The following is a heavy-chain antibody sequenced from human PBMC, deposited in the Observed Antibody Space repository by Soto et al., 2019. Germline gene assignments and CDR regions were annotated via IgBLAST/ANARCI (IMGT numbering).Heavy chain of an antibody. CDR2: FDPEDGET. D-gene: IGHD3-3*01. V-gene: IGHV1-24*01. Sequence: ASVKVSCKVSGYTLTELSMHWVRQAPGKGLEWMGGFDPEDGETIYAQKFQGRVTMTEDTSTDTAYMELSSLRSEDTAVYYCATXDRRITIFGVVLAQFDYWGQGTLVTVSS. CDR3: ATXDRRITIFGVVLAQFDY. CDR1: GYTLTELS. J-gene: IGHJ4*02.